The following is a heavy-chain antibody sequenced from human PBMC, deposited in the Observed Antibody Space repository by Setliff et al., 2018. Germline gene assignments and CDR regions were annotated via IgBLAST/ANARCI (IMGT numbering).Heavy chain of an antibody. V-gene: IGHV5-51*01. CDR2: IYPGDSDT. D-gene: IGHD2-21*01. CDR1: GYSFTSYW. J-gene: IGHJ2*01. Sequence: GESLKISCQGSGYSFTSYWIGWVRQMPGKGLEWMGIIYPGDSDTRYSPSFQGQVNISAAKSISTAYLQWSSLKASDTAMYYCARHPMVITPGWYFDLWGRGTLVTVSS. CDR3: ARHPMVITPGWYFDL.